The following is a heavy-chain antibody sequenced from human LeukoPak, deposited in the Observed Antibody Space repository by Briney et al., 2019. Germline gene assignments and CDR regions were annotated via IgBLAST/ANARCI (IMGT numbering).Heavy chain of an antibody. CDR2: TSSSSYI. Sequence: GGSLRLSCAASGFTFSSYSMNWVRQAPGKGLEWVSSTSSSSYIYYADSVKGRFTISRDNAKNSLYLQMNSLRAEDTAVYYCASSGEPSYDFWSGYAFDIWGQGTMVTVSS. CDR3: ASSGEPSYDFWSGYAFDI. D-gene: IGHD3-3*01. CDR1: GFTFSSYS. J-gene: IGHJ3*02. V-gene: IGHV3-21*04.